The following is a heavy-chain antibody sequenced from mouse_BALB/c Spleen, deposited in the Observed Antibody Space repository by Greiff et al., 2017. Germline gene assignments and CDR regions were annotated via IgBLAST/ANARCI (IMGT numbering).Heavy chain of an antibody. V-gene: IGHV5-17*02. CDR3: AREGYGGYYAMDY. J-gene: IGHJ4*01. CDR2: ISSGSSTI. D-gene: IGHD2-14*01. CDR1: GFTFSSFG. Sequence: DVKLVESGGGLVQPGGSRKLSCAASGFTFSSFGMHWVRQAPEKGLEWVAYISSGSSTIYYADTVKSRFTISRDNPKNTLFLQMTSLRSEDTAMYYCAREGYGGYYAMDYWGQGTSVTVPS.